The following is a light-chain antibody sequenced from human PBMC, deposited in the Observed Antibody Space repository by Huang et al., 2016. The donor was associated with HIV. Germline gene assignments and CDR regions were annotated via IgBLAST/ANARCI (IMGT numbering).Light chain of an antibody. V-gene: IGKV3-11*01. CDR3: QQRSSGVS. CDR1: QSVGSY. Sequence: VLTQSPATLSWYPGERVTLSCRASQSVGSYIAWYPQRPGQSPRLLIYDVSNRATGTPVRFSGSGSGTDFTLTISSLESEDFAVYYCQQRSSGVSFGGGTKVQVK. J-gene: IGKJ4*01. CDR2: DVS.